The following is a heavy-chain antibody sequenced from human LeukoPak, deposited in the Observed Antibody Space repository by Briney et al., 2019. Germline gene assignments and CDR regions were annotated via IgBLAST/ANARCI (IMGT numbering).Heavy chain of an antibody. CDR1: GFTFSSYG. V-gene: IGHV3-30*02. CDR2: IRYDGSNK. Sequence: GGSLRLSCAASGFTFSSYGMHWVRQAPGKGLEWVAFIRYDGSNKYYADSVKGRFTISRDNSKNTLYLQMNSLRAEDTAVYYCAKAWSSSSNYYYYYYMDVWAKGPRSPSP. D-gene: IGHD6-6*01. CDR3: AKAWSSSSNYYYYYYMDV. J-gene: IGHJ6*03.